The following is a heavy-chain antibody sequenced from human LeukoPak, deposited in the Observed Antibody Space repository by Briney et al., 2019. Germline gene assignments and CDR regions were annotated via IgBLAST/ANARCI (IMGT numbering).Heavy chain of an antibody. Sequence: GGSLRLSCEASGFTFGSYAMTWARQAPGKGLDWVSVIGASGADTYYADSVKGRFTISRDNAKNTLYLHMSSLRAEDTAVYFCARRPRDSSGYYLGAFHAWGQGTTVTVSS. J-gene: IGHJ3*01. CDR3: ARRPRDSSGYYLGAFHA. V-gene: IGHV3-23*01. CDR2: IGASGADT. D-gene: IGHD3-22*01. CDR1: GFTFGSYA.